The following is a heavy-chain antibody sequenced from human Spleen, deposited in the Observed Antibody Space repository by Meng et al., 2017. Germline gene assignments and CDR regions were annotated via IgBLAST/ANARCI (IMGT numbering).Heavy chain of an antibody. CDR2: MNPNSGNT. J-gene: IGHJ4*02. Sequence: ASVKVSCKASGYTFTSYDINWVRQATGQGLEWMGWMNPNSGNTGYAQKFQGRVTMTRDTSTSTVYMDLSSLRSEDTAVYYCAGESTTVTTYYWGQGTLVTVSS. CDR1: GYTFTSYD. CDR3: AGESTTVTTYY. D-gene: IGHD4-17*01. V-gene: IGHV1-8*02.